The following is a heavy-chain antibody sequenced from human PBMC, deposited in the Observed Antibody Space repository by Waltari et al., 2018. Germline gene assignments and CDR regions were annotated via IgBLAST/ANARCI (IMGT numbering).Heavy chain of an antibody. J-gene: IGHJ4*02. CDR2: IYYSGST. V-gene: IGHV4-39*02. CDR3: AREKPIRGYDY. D-gene: IGHD3-10*01. Sequence: QLQLQESGPGLVKPSETLSLTCTVSGGSISSSSYYWGWIRQPPGKGLEWIGSIYYSGSTYYNPSLKSRVTISVDTSKNQFSLKLSSVTAADTAVYYCAREKPIRGYDYWGQGTLVTVSS. CDR1: GGSISSSSYY.